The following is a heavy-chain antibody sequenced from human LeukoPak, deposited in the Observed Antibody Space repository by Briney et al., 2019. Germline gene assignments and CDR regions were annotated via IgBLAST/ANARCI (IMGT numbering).Heavy chain of an antibody. CDR1: GYTFTSYA. CDR2: INAGNGDT. J-gene: IGHJ6*03. V-gene: IGHV1-3*01. Sequence: ASVKVSCKASGYTFTSYAMHWVRQAPGQRLEWMRWINAGNGDTKYSQKFQGRVTITADESTSTAYMELSSLRSEDTAVYYCARMMEPLFWSGYYLFHYYYYMDVWGKGTTVTVSS. D-gene: IGHD3-3*01. CDR3: ARMMEPLFWSGYYLFHYYYYMDV.